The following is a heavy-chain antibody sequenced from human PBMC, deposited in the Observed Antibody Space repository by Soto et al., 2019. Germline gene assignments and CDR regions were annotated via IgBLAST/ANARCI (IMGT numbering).Heavy chain of an antibody. CDR1: GFTFSTYA. Sequence: GGSLRLSCAASGFTFSTYAMTWVRQAPGKGLEWVSIISSSGDATYYLDSVKGRFTISRDNSRNTLHLQMNSLRAEDAAVYFCAKNGDFWSWGMDVWGPGTTVTVSS. V-gene: IGHV3-23*01. CDR3: AKNGDFWSWGMDV. D-gene: IGHD3-3*01. CDR2: ISSSGDAT. J-gene: IGHJ6*02.